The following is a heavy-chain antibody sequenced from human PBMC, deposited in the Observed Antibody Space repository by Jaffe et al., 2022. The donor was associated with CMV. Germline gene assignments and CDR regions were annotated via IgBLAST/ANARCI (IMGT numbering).Heavy chain of an antibody. CDR2: IYYSGST. Sequence: QLQLQESGPGLVKPSETLSLTCTVSGGSISSSSYYWGWIRQPPGKGLEWIGSIYYSGSTYYNPSLKSRVTISVDTSKNQFSLKLSSVTAADTAVYYCARHPQGYCSSTSCFRLAIGGSWFDPWGQGTLVTVSS. CDR1: GGSISSSSYY. D-gene: IGHD2-2*01. CDR3: ARHPQGYCSSTSCFRLAIGGSWFDP. V-gene: IGHV4-39*01. J-gene: IGHJ5*02.